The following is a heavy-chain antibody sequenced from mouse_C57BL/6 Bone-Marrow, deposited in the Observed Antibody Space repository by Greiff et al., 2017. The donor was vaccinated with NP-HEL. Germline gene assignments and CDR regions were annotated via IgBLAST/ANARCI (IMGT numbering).Heavy chain of an antibody. CDR3: TFYYDYDRFAY. CDR2: IDPENGDT. CDR1: GFNIKDDY. V-gene: IGHV14-4*01. D-gene: IGHD2-4*01. J-gene: IGHJ3*01. Sequence: VQLKQSGAELVRPGASVKLSCTASGFNIKDDYMHWVKQRPEQGLEWIGWIDPENGDTEYASKFQGKATITADTSSNTAYLQLSSLTSEDTAVYYCTFYYDYDRFAYWGQGTLVTVSA.